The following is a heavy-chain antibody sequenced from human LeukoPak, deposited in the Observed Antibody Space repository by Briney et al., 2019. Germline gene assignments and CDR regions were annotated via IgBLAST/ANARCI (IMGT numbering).Heavy chain of an antibody. Sequence: PSETLSLTCTVSGGSISSYYWCWIRQPPGKGLEWIGYIYYSGSTNYNPSLKSRVTISVDTSKNQFSLKLSSVTAADTAVYYCARDGRKHDSSGYYVYWGQGTLVNVSS. V-gene: IGHV4-59*01. J-gene: IGHJ4*02. D-gene: IGHD3-22*01. CDR2: IYYSGST. CDR3: ARDGRKHDSSGYYVY. CDR1: GGSISSYY.